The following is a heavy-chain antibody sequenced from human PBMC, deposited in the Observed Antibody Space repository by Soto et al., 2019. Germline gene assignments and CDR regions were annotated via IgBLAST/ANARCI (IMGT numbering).Heavy chain of an antibody. J-gene: IGHJ6*02. CDR1: GYTLTELS. CDR2: FDPEDGET. Sequence: ASVKVSCKVSGYTLTELSMHWVRQAPGKGLEWMGGFDPEDGETIYAQKFQGRVTMTEDTSTDTAYMELSSLRSEDTAVYYCATDTSDFWSGTYGMDVWGQGTTVTVSS. V-gene: IGHV1-24*01. D-gene: IGHD3-3*01. CDR3: ATDTSDFWSGTYGMDV.